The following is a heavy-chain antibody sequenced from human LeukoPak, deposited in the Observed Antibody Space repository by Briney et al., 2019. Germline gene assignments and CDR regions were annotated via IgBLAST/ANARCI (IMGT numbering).Heavy chain of an antibody. CDR1: GGSISSYY. D-gene: IGHD6-6*01. Sequence: SETLSLTCTVSGGSISSYYWSWIRQPPGKGLEWIGYIYYSGSTNYNPSLKSRVTISVDTSKNQLSLKLSSVTAADTAVYYCAREVAALYYYYMDVWGKGTTVTVSS. J-gene: IGHJ6*03. CDR2: IYYSGST. V-gene: IGHV4-59*01. CDR3: AREVAALYYYYMDV.